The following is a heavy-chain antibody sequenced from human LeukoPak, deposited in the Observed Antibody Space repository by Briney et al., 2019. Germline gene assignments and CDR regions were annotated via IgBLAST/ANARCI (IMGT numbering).Heavy chain of an antibody. Sequence: GGSLRLSCAASGFTFSHYWMTWYRQAPGKGLGWVANLNQDGSVQAYGDSVRGRFTISRDNAKNSVYIQMSSLRVEDTAMYYCARDHNVADVWGQGTMVTVSS. CDR1: GFTFSHYW. D-gene: IGHD2-8*01. CDR2: LNQDGSVQ. V-gene: IGHV3-7*01. J-gene: IGHJ3*01. CDR3: ARDHNVADV.